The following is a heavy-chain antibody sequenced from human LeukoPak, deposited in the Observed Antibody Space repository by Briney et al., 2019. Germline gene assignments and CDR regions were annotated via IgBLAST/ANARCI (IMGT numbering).Heavy chain of an antibody. Sequence: GGSLRLSCAASGFTFSSYAMSWVRQAPGKGLVWVSRINSDGSSTSYADSVKGRFTISRDNAKNTLYLQMNSLRAEDTAVYYCARPNCSGGSCYGENWFDPWGQGTLVTVSS. V-gene: IGHV3-74*01. CDR1: GFTFSSYA. J-gene: IGHJ5*02. D-gene: IGHD2-15*01. CDR3: ARPNCSGGSCYGENWFDP. CDR2: INSDGSST.